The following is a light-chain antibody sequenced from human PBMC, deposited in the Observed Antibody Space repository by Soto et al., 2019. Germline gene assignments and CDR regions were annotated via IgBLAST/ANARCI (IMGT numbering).Light chain of an antibody. Sequence: QSVLTQPPSVSGAPGQRVTISCTGSSSNIGAGYDVHWYQQIPGTAPKLLIYGATNRPSGVPDRFSGSKSGTSASLAITGLQAEDEADYYCQSYDSSLSGVLFGGGPKLTVL. CDR2: GAT. CDR3: QSYDSSLSGVL. V-gene: IGLV1-40*01. CDR1: SSNIGAGYD. J-gene: IGLJ3*02.